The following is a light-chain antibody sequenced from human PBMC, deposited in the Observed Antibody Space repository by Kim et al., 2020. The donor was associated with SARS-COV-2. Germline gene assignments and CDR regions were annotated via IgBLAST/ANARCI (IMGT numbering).Light chain of an antibody. CDR3: SSYTSNSSVV. CDR2: DVS. Sequence: QSALTQPASVSGSPGQSITISCPGTSSDVGGYNYVSWYQQHPGKAPKLMIYDVSKRPSGVSNRFSGSKSGNTASLTISGLQAEDEADYYCSSYTSNSSVVFGGGTKL. CDR1: SSDVGGYNY. V-gene: IGLV2-14*01. J-gene: IGLJ2*01.